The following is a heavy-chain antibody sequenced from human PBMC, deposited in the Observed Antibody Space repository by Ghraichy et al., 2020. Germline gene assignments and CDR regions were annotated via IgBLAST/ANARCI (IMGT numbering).Heavy chain of an antibody. V-gene: IGHV1-8*01. J-gene: IGHJ4*02. Sequence: ASVKVSCKASGYTFTSYDINWVRQATGQGLEWMGWMNPNNGNTVYAQKFQGRVTMTRNTSISTASMELSSLRSEDTAVYYCANLAHPYDYWGQGTLVTVSS. CDR2: MNPNNGNT. CDR1: GYTFTSYD. CDR3: ANLAHPYDY.